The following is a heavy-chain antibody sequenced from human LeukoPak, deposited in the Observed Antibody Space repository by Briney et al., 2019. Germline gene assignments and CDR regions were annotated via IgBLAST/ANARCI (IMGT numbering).Heavy chain of an antibody. Sequence: PGGSLRLSCAASGFTFISYWLTWVRQAPGKGLEWVANINQDGSEKYYVDSVKGRFTISRDNAKNSLYLQMNSLRAEDTAVYYCARVSGSYSLYYYMDVWGKGTTVTVSS. CDR2: INQDGSEK. CDR3: ARVSGSYSLYYYMDV. D-gene: IGHD1-26*01. J-gene: IGHJ6*03. CDR1: GFTFISYW. V-gene: IGHV3-7*01.